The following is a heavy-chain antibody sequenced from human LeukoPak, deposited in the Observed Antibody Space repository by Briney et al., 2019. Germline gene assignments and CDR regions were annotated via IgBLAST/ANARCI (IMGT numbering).Heavy chain of an antibody. CDR3: ARGDSSSWYGGHQH. Sequence: PSETLSLTCSVSGGSISSHFWTWIRQPPGKGLEWIGYVYYSGNTNYNPSLRSRVTISVDTSKSQFSLKLNSVTAPDTAVYYCARGDSSSWYGGHQHWGQGTLVTVSS. J-gene: IGHJ1*01. CDR1: GGSISSHF. V-gene: IGHV4-59*11. D-gene: IGHD6-13*01. CDR2: VYYSGNT.